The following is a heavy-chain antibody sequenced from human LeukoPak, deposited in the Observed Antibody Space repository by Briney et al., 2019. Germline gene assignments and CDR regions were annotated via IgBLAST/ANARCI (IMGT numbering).Heavy chain of an antibody. V-gene: IGHV3-23*01. D-gene: IGHD3-10*01. Sequence: GGSLRLSCAASGFAFSNYAMSWVRQAPGKGLEWVSSLSGGGDSRYYADSVMGRFTITRDNSKNTLYLQMNSLRAEDTAVYYCAKAVRSMVTGGGYFDSWGQGTLVTVSS. J-gene: IGHJ4*02. CDR2: LSGGGDSR. CDR3: AKAVRSMVTGGGYFDS. CDR1: GFAFSNYA.